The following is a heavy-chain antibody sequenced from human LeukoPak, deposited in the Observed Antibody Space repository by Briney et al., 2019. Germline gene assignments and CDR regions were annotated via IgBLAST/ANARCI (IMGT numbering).Heavy chain of an antibody. Sequence: PGGSLRLSCTGSGFTFSNYGVSWVRQAPGKGLEWVSSISSSSYIYYADSVKGRFTVSRDNSKNTLYMQMNSLRAEDTAVFYCAKSGRERGMALDYWGQGTLVTVSS. D-gene: IGHD1-26*01. CDR3: AKSGRERGMALDY. CDR2: ISSSSYI. V-gene: IGHV3-21*01. J-gene: IGHJ4*02. CDR1: GFTFSNYG.